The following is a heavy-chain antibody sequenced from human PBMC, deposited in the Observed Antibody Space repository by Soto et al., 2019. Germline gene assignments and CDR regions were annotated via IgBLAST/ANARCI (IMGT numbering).Heavy chain of an antibody. Sequence: QVQLQESGPGLVKPSGTLSLTCTVSGGSMSSSNWWNWVRQPPGKGLEWIGEAHHSGRTNYNPSLKSRATLSVDKSKTHSSLKLTSVTAADTAVYSCACTEATVLDDWDPRTLVTVSP. D-gene: IGHD4-17*01. V-gene: IGHV4-4*02. CDR2: AHHSGRT. J-gene: IGHJ4*01. CDR1: GGSMSSSNW. CDR3: ACTEATVLDD.